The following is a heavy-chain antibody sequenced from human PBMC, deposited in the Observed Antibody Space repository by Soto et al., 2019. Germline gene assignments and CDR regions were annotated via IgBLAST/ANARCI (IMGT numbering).Heavy chain of an antibody. Sequence: VQLVESGGGLVQPGRSLRLSCAASGFTFDDYAMQWVRQAPGKGLEWVSGINWNGGSLGYADSVKGRFTISRDNAKNSLYLQMNSLRAEDTALYYCAKVVVAATQPQYYYYGMDVWGQGTTVTVSS. CDR2: INWNGGSL. J-gene: IGHJ6*02. CDR1: GFTFDDYA. CDR3: AKVVVAATQPQYYYYGMDV. D-gene: IGHD2-15*01. V-gene: IGHV3-9*01.